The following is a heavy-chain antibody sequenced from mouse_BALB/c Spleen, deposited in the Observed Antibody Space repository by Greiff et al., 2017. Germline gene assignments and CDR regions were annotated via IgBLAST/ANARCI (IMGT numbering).Heavy chain of an antibody. V-gene: IGHV2-2*02. CDR3: ARNSPPDGYYEGGFDY. J-gene: IGHJ2*01. Sequence: VQLQQSGPGLVQPSQSLSITCTVSGFSLTSYGVHWVRQSPGKGLEWLGVIWSGGSTDYNAAFISRLSISKDNSTSQVFFKMNSLQANDTAIYYCARNSPPDGYYEGGFDYWGQGTTLTVSA. D-gene: IGHD2-3*01. CDR2: IWSGGST. CDR1: GFSLTSYG.